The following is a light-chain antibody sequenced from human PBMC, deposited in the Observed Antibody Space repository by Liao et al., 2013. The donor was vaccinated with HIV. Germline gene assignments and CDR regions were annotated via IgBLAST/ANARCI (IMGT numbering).Light chain of an antibody. CDR3: QAWDSSTYV. CDR1: KLGDKS. CDR2: QDR. V-gene: IGLV3-1*01. J-gene: IGLJ1*01. Sequence: SYEVTQPASVSVSPGQTATITCSGDKLGDKSVCWYQQRPGQSPVLVIYQDRKRPSGIPERFSGSNSGNTATLTISGTQAMDEADYYCQAWDSSTYVFGTGTKVTVL.